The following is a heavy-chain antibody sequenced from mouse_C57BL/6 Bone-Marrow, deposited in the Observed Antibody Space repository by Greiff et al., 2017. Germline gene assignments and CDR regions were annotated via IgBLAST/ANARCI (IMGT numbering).Heavy chain of an antibody. CDR1: GYTFTNYW. CDR2: IYPGGGSP. D-gene: IGHD2-2*01. Sequence: QVQLQQSGAELVRPGTSVKMSCKASGYTFTNYWIGWAKQRPGHGLEWIGYIYPGGGSPNYNEKFKGKATLTAAKSSSTAYMQFSSLTSEDSAIYYCARDDYGYGLDYWGQGTTLTVSS. J-gene: IGHJ2*01. CDR3: ARDDYGYGLDY. V-gene: IGHV1-63*01.